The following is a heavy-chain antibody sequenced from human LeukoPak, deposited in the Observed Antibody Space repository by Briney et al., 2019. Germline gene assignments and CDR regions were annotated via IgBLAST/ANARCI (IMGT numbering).Heavy chain of an antibody. D-gene: IGHD5-24*01. CDR1: GGSINDPNYY. CDR2: LFYDGTT. CDR3: ARDLDDGYNYFDY. Sequence: SETLSLTCNVFGGSINDPNYYWGWIRQSPGRTLEWIGSLFYDGTTYYNPSLKSRVTISVDTSKNQFSLKLSSVTAADTAVYYCARDLDDGYNYFDYWGQGTLVTVSS. J-gene: IGHJ4*02. V-gene: IGHV4-39*07.